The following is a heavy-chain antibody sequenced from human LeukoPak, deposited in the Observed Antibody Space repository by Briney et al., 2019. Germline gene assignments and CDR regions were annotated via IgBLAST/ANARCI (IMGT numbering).Heavy chain of an antibody. V-gene: IGHV3-7*05. J-gene: IGHJ3*02. CDR1: GFTFSSHD. Sequence: PGGSLRLSCAASGFTFSSHDMNWVRQAPGRGLEWVANIDQSGGRNNYVDSVKGRFTISRDNAKNSLFLEMSSLRADDTAVYFCARDVEGGTFDIWGQGTTVTVSS. D-gene: IGHD3-16*01. CDR3: ARDVEGGTFDI. CDR2: IDQSGGRN.